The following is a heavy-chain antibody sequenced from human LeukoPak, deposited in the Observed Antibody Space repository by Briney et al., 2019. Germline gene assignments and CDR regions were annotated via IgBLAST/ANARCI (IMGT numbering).Heavy chain of an antibody. CDR3: ARLLRVGYCSTTTCNWFDP. J-gene: IGHJ5*02. CDR1: GGSISYSNSY. CDR2: IYFSGST. D-gene: IGHD2-2*03. V-gene: IGHV4-39*07. Sequence: SETLSLTCTVSGGSISYSNSYWGWIRQPPGKGLEWIGNIYFSGSTYYKQSLKSRVTISVDTSKNQFSLKLRSVTAADTAVYYCARLLRVGYCSTTTCNWFDPWGQGTLVTVSS.